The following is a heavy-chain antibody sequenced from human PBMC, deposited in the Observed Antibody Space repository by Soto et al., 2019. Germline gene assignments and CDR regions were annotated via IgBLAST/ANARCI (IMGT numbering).Heavy chain of an antibody. CDR3: ARDHMHSSGWRSGGLGY. V-gene: IGHV1-69*08. CDR1: GGTFSSYT. J-gene: IGHJ4*02. Sequence: QVQLVQSGAEVKKPGSSVKVSCKASGGTFSSYTISWVRQAPGQGLEWMGRIIPILGIANYAQKFQGRVTITADKSTSTAYMELSSLRSEDTAVYYCARDHMHSSGWRSGGLGYWGQGTLVTVSS. D-gene: IGHD6-19*01. CDR2: IIPILGIA.